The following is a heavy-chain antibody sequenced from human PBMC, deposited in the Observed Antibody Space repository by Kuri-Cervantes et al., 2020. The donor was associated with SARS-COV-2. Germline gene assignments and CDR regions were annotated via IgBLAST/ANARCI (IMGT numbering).Heavy chain of an antibody. Sequence: GESLKISCAASGFTCSGYAMNGVRQAPGKGLVWVSRINPDGSYTNNADSVKGRFTLSRDNAKNMLFLQMNSLRAEDTGVYYCVRHVDHWNFDYWGQGTLVTVSS. V-gene: IGHV3-74*01. CDR2: INPDGSYT. J-gene: IGHJ4*02. CDR3: VRHVDHWNFDY. CDR1: GFTCSGYA. D-gene: IGHD1-1*01.